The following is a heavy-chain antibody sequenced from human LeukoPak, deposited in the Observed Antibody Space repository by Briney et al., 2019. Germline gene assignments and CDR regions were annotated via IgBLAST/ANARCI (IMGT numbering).Heavy chain of an antibody. Sequence: GASVKVSCKASGYTFTGYYMHWVRQAPGQGLEWMGWINPNSGGTNYAQKFQGRVTMTRDTSISTAYMELSRLRSDDTAVYYCARGGGEGSSTSDYFDYWGQGTLDTVSS. J-gene: IGHJ4*02. CDR2: INPNSGGT. CDR1: GYTFTGYY. V-gene: IGHV1-2*02. CDR3: ARGGGEGSSTSDYFDY. D-gene: IGHD2-2*01.